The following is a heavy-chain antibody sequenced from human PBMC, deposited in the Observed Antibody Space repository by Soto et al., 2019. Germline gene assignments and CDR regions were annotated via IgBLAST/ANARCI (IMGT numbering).Heavy chain of an antibody. D-gene: IGHD6-13*01. Sequence: GGSLRLSCAAPGFTFSSYAMSWVRQAPGKGLEWVSAISGSGGSTYYADSVKGRFTISRDNSKNTLYLQMNSLRAEDTAVYDCAKDLRYSTLEGVWGQGTTVTVSS. V-gene: IGHV3-23*01. CDR1: GFTFSSYA. J-gene: IGHJ6*02. CDR2: ISGSGGST. CDR3: AKDLRYSTLEGV.